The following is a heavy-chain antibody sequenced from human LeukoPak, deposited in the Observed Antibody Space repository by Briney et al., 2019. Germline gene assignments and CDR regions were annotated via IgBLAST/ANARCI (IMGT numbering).Heavy chain of an antibody. CDR1: GGTFSSYA. Sequence: ASVKVSCKASGGTFSSYAISWVRQAPGQGLEWMGGIIPIFGTANYAQKFQGRVTITADKSTSTAYMELSSLGSEDTAVYYCARDFGYSYGHYYYYYMDVWGKGTTVTVSS. J-gene: IGHJ6*03. CDR3: ARDFGYSYGHYYYYYMDV. D-gene: IGHD5-18*01. CDR2: IIPIFGTA. V-gene: IGHV1-69*06.